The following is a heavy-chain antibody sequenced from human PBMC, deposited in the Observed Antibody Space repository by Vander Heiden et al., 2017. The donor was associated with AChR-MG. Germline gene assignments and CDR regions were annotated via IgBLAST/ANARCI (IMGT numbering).Heavy chain of an antibody. V-gene: IGHV3-30*03. CDR1: GFSFSSYG. D-gene: IGHD3-10*02. Sequence: QVKLVESEGGVVLPGTSLKLSCAGSGFSFSSYGMYWVRQSPGKGLEWLAVISGDGKFKYYADSVKGRFTISRDNSMNTLYLQMDSLRTEDTGVFYCATYYVASYFWGQGTLGSISS. CDR3: ATYYVASYF. J-gene: IGHJ4*02. CDR2: ISGDGKFK.